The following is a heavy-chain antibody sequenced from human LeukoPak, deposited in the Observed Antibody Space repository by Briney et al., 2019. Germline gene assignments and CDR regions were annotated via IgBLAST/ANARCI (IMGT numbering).Heavy chain of an antibody. D-gene: IGHD6-6*01. CDR1: GYTFTSYG. CDR3: ARADSSSVFFIPYYYGMDV. J-gene: IGHJ6*02. CDR2: ISAYNGNT. V-gene: IGHV1-18*01. Sequence: ASVKVSCKASGYTFTSYGISWVRQAPGQGLEWMGWISAYNGNTNYAQKLQGRVTMTTDTSTSTAYMELRSLRSDDTAVYYCARADSSSVFFIPYYYGMDVWGQGTTVTVSS.